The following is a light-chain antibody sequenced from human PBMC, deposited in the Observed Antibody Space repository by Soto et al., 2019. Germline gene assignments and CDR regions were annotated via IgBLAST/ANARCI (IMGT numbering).Light chain of an antibody. CDR1: QSISIY. V-gene: IGKV1-39*01. Sequence: DIQMTQSPSSLSASVGDRVTITCLASQSISIYLNWYQQKPGKATKLLIYAASSLQSGVPSRLSGSGSGTDFTRTISSLQPEDFATYYCQQSYTTLLFTFGPGTKVDIK. CDR2: AAS. CDR3: QQSYTTLLFT. J-gene: IGKJ3*01.